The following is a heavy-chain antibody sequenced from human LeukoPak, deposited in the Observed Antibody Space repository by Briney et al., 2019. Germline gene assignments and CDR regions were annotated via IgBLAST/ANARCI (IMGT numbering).Heavy chain of an antibody. CDR1: GGSISSSSYY. Sequence: TSETLSLTCTVSGGSISSSSYYWGWIRQPPGKGLEWIGSIYYSGSTYYNPSLKSRVTISVDTSKNQFSLKLSSVTAADTAVYYCARTFRGYGDFDYWGQGTLVTVSS. J-gene: IGHJ4*02. CDR3: ARTFRGYGDFDY. V-gene: IGHV4-39*07. CDR2: IYYSGST. D-gene: IGHD4-17*01.